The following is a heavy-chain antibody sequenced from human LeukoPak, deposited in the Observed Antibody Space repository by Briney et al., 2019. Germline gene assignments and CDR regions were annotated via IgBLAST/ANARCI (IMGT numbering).Heavy chain of an antibody. Sequence: PGGSLRLSCAASGFTFSSYALAWVRQAPGKGLEWVSGISGDGDGIYYADSVKGRVTISRDNSKNTVFLQMNSLRAEDTAVYYCAKDLRYCSVASCYYSGLDVWGQGTTVTVSS. V-gene: IGHV3-23*01. J-gene: IGHJ6*02. D-gene: IGHD2-2*01. CDR2: ISGDGDGI. CDR1: GFTFSSYA. CDR3: AKDLRYCSVASCYYSGLDV.